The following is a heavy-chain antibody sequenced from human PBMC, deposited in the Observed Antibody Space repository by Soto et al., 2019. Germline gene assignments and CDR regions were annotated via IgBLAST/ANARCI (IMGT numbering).Heavy chain of an antibody. V-gene: IGHV1-69*13. CDR1: GGTFSSYA. D-gene: IGHD3-22*01. CDR3: ARRSERGIYYDSSGYYYYGMDV. J-gene: IGHJ6*02. Sequence: SVKVSCKASGGTFSSYAISWVRQAPGQGLEWMGGIIPIFGTANYAQKFQGRVTITADESTSTAYMELSSLRSEDTAVYYCARRSERGIYYDSSGYYYYGMDVWGQGTTVTVSS. CDR2: IIPIFGTA.